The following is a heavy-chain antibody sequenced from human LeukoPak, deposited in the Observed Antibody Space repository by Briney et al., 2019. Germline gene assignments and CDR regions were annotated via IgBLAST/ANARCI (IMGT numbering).Heavy chain of an antibody. V-gene: IGHV4-61*02. J-gene: IGHJ6*04. CDR2: IYTSGST. Sequence: PSETLSLTCTVSGGSISSGSYYWSWIRQPAGKGLEWIGRIYTSGSTNYNPSLKSRVTISVDTSKNQFSLKLSSVTAADTAVYYCARHAAFHYDILTGYYDVWGKGTTVTVSS. CDR1: GGSISSGSYY. CDR3: ARHAAFHYDILTGYYDV. D-gene: IGHD3-9*01.